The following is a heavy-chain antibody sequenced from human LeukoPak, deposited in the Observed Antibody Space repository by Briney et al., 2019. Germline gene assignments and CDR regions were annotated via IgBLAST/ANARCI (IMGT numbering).Heavy chain of an antibody. D-gene: IGHD5-12*01. V-gene: IGHV3-21*01. CDR3: ARGTRGYSGYNYMDV. CDR2: ISSSSSYI. CDR1: GFTFSSYS. J-gene: IGHJ6*03. Sequence: GGSLRLSCAASGFTFSSYSMNWVRQAPGEWLEWVSSISSSSSYIYYADSVKGRFTISRDNAKNSLYLQMNSLRAEDTAVYYCARGTRGYSGYNYMDVWGKGTTVTISS.